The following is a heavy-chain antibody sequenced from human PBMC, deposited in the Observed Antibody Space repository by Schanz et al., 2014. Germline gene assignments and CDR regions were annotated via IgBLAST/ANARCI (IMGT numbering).Heavy chain of an antibody. CDR2: IDRDGGHT. J-gene: IGHJ4*02. CDR1: GFTFNDDW. Sequence: VQLVESGGGVVQPGGSLRLSCAASGFTFNDDWMHWVRQAPGKGLEWVSLIDRDGGHTYYADSVKGRFTIARDNATNALYLQMNSMRAEVTALYYCVRDTDYHFDYWGQGTLVTVSS. V-gene: IGHV3-43*01. D-gene: IGHD4-17*01. CDR3: VRDTDYHFDY.